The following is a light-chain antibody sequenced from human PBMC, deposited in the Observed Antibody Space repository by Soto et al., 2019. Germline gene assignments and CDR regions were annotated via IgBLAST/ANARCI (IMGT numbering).Light chain of an antibody. J-gene: IGKJ3*01. V-gene: IGKV1-13*02. CDR1: QGISSA. Sequence: AIQLTQSPSSLSASVGDRVTITCRASQGISSALAWYQQKPGKAPKLLIYDASSLESGVPSRFSGSGSGTDFTLTISSLQPEEFATYYCQQFNSYLLTFGPGTKVDIK. CDR3: QQFNSYLLT. CDR2: DAS.